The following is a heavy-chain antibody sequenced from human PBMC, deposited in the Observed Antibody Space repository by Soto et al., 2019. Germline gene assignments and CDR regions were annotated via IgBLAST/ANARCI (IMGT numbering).Heavy chain of an antibody. Sequence: SQTRSLTCAVSGVCISSGGYSWSWIRQPPGKGLEWIGYIYHSGSTYYNPSLKSRVTISVDRSKNQFSLKLSSVTAADTAVYYCARGDSGYDFGIFDYWGQGTLVTVSS. CDR2: IYHSGST. V-gene: IGHV4-30-2*01. D-gene: IGHD5-12*01. CDR3: ARGDSGYDFGIFDY. CDR1: GVCISSGGYS. J-gene: IGHJ4*02.